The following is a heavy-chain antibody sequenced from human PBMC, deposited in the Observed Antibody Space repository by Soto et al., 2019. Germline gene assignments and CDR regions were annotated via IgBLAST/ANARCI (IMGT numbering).Heavy chain of an antibody. D-gene: IGHD3-3*01. CDR1: GGAISSYY. CDR2: IYYSGST. V-gene: IGHV4-59*08. CDR3: ARLFGPIFGVVRLPPEHYYYMDV. J-gene: IGHJ6*03. Sequence: SDTLSLTCTVSGGAISSYYWSWIRQPPGKGLEWIGYIYYSGSTNYNPSLKSRVTISVDTSKNQFSLKLSSVTAADTAVYYCARLFGPIFGVVRLPPEHYYYMDVWGKGTTVTVSS.